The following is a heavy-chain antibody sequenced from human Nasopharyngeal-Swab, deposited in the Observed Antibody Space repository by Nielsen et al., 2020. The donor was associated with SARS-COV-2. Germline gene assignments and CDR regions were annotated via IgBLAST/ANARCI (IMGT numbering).Heavy chain of an antibody. CDR3: ARDSAAAGTVFDY. CDR1: GFTFSDYY. Sequence: GESLMISCAASGFTFSDYYMRWIRQAPGKGLEWVSYISSSSSYTNYADSVKGRFTISRDNAKNSLYLQMNSPRAEDTAVYYCARDSAAAGTVFDYWGQGTLVTVSS. D-gene: IGHD6-13*01. J-gene: IGHJ4*02. CDR2: ISSSSSYT. V-gene: IGHV3-11*06.